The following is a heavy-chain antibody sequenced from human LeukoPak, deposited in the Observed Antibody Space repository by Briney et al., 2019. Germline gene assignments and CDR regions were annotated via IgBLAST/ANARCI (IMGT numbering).Heavy chain of an antibody. V-gene: IGHV3-30*04. J-gene: IGHJ4*02. D-gene: IGHD6-6*01. CDR2: ISYDGRQK. CDR3: SREGGRYSSSSEFDY. CDR1: GFTFNNFA. Sequence: GGTLRLSCAASGFTFNNFALHWVRQAPGKGLEWVAVISYDGRQKYYADSVKGRVTISRYNYKTKLYLQVNNLRAEDTAVYYCSREGGRYSSSSEFDYWGQGTLVTVSS.